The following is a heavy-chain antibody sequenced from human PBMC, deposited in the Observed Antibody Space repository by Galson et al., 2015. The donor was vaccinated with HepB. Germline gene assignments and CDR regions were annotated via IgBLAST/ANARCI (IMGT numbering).Heavy chain of an antibody. CDR2: IIPIFGTA. CDR3: AKQYDSSGYTFDY. D-gene: IGHD3-22*01. CDR1: GGTFSSYA. J-gene: IGHJ4*02. Sequence: SVKVSCKASGGTFSSYAISWVRQAPGQGLEWMGGIIPIFGTANYAQKFQGRVTITADESTSTAYMELSSLRSEDTAVYYCAKQYDSSGYTFDYWGQGTLVTVSS. V-gene: IGHV1-69*13.